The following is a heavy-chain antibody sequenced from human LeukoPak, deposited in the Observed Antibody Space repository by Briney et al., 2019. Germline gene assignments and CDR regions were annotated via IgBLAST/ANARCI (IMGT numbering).Heavy chain of an antibody. D-gene: IGHD6-19*01. J-gene: IGHJ6*02. CDR1: GYTLTELS. V-gene: IGHV1-24*01. CDR3: ATDHMAAVAGTSNNCYYGIDV. CDR2: FDPEDGET. Sequence: ASVKVSCKVSGYTLTELSMHWVRQAPGKGLEWMGGFDPEDGETNYAQKFQGRVTMTEDTSTDTAYMELSRLRSEDTAVYYCATDHMAAVAGTSNNCYYGIDVWGQGTPVTVSS.